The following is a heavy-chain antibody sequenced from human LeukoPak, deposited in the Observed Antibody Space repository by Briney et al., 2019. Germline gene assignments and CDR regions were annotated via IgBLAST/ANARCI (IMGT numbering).Heavy chain of an antibody. CDR2: ISHSGST. Sequence: SETLSLTCAVSGGSFSSSKWWSWVRQPPGKGLEWIGQISHSGSTNYNPSLKSRVTISVDKSKNQFSLKLSSVTAADTAVYYCARHSPSCYADYNWNYCGSGRSLRGHHDYWGQGTLVTVSS. V-gene: IGHV4-4*02. J-gene: IGHJ4*02. CDR1: GGSFSSSKW. CDR3: ARHSPSCYADYNWNYCGSGRSLRGHHDY. D-gene: IGHD1-7*01.